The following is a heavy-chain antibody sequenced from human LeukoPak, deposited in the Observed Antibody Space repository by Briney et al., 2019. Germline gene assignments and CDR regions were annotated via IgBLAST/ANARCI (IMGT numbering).Heavy chain of an antibody. V-gene: IGHV3-9*01. CDR2: ISWNSGSI. CDR3: AKVQRPHYYDSSGYYSPYDY. D-gene: IGHD3-22*01. CDR1: GFTFNDYG. J-gene: IGHJ4*02. Sequence: GGSLRLSCAASGFTFNDYGMHWVRQAPGKGPEWVSGISWNSGSIGYADSVKGRFTISRDNAKNSLYLQMNSLRAEDTALYYCAKVQRPHYYDSSGYYSPYDYWGQGTLVTVSS.